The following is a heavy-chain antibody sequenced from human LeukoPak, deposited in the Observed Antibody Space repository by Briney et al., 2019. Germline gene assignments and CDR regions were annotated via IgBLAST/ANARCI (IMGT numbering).Heavy chain of an antibody. D-gene: IGHD3-22*01. V-gene: IGHV5-51*01. CDR3: ARRAMNYYDSSGMVFDY. J-gene: IGHJ4*02. Sequence: GESLKISCKGSGYSFTSYWIGWVRQMPGKGLEWMGIIYPGDSDTRYSPSFQGQVTISADKSISTAYLQWSSLKASDTAMYYCARRAMNYYDSSGMVFDYWGQGTLVTVSS. CDR1: GYSFTSYW. CDR2: IYPGDSDT.